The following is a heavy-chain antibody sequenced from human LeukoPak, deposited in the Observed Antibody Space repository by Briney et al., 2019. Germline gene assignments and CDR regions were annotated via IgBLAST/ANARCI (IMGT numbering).Heavy chain of an antibody. CDR3: ARMMSGSYSYFDY. V-gene: IGHV4-30-2*01. Sequence: SQTLSLTCAVSGGSISSGGYSWSWIRQPPGKGLEWIGYIYHSGSTYYNPSLKSRVTISVDMSKNQFSLKLSSVTAADTAVYFCARMMSGSYSYFDYWGQGTLVTVSS. CDR1: GGSISSGGYS. CDR2: IYHSGST. J-gene: IGHJ4*02. D-gene: IGHD1-26*01.